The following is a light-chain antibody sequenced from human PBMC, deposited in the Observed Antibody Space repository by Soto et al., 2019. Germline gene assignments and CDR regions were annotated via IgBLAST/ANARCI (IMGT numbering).Light chain of an antibody. CDR1: QSISSY. J-gene: IGKJ4*01. V-gene: IGKV1-39*01. CDR3: QQSYSTPT. Sequence: DIQMTQSPSSLSASVGDRVTITCRASQSISSYLNWYQQKPGKAPKLLIYAASSLQSGVPSRFSGSGSRTYFTLTISSLQPEDFATYYCQQSYSTPTFGGGTKGEIK. CDR2: AAS.